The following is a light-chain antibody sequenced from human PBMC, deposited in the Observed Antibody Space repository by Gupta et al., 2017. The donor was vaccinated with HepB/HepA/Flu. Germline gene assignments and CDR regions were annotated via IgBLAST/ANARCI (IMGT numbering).Light chain of an antibody. CDR1: QGISNY. Sequence: DIQMTQSPSSLSASVGDRVTITCRASQGISNYLAWYQQKPGKVPKLLIYAASTGQSGVPSRFSGSGYATDFTLTISRRQPEDVADYFCQKYNSAPTFGQGTKVEIK. V-gene: IGKV1-27*01. CDR3: QKYNSAPT. CDR2: AAS. J-gene: IGKJ1*01.